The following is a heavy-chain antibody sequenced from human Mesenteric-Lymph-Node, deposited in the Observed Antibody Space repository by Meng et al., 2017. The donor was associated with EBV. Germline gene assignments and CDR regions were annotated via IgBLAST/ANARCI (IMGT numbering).Heavy chain of an antibody. CDR1: GFLVSGNY. V-gene: IGHV3-53*01. J-gene: IGHJ4*02. CDR3: AGDLTPVVRGALGY. D-gene: IGHD3-10*01. Sequence: VELVESGGGLIQPGGSLTLACAASGFLVSGNYMSWVRQAPGKGLEWVSVLYIGGVTYYADSVKGRFTISRDNSKNTLYLQMNSLRSEDTAVYYCAGDLTPVVRGALGYWGQGTLVTVSS. CDR2: LYIGGVT.